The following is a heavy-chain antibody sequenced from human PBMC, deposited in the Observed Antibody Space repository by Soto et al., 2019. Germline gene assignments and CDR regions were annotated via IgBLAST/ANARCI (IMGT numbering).Heavy chain of an antibody. CDR1: GGSISSYY. J-gene: IGHJ4*02. CDR3: ARDSYSSGYYLDY. CDR2: IYYSGST. Sequence: QVQLQESGPGLVKPSETLSLTCTVSGGSISSYYWSWIRQPPGKGLEWIGYIYYSGSTNYNPSLKSRVTISVDTSKNQFSLKLSSVTAADTAVYYCARDSYSSGYYLDYWGQGTLVTVSS. D-gene: IGHD3-22*01. V-gene: IGHV4-59*01.